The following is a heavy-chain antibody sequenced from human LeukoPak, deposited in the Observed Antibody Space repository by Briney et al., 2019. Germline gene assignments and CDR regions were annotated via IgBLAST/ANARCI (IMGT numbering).Heavy chain of an antibody. CDR3: ARERPGRMDV. CDR2: TLYSGGT. CDR1: GVSISSGCYL. V-gene: IGHV4-31*03. J-gene: IGHJ6*01. Sequence: TLSLTCTVSGVSISSGCYLWNGIRQHPGKGREWIVHTLYSGGTCDNPSLERRLTITVDASKNQLSLKLTSGTAAHAGVLYCARERPGRMDVGDQGNTVTVPS.